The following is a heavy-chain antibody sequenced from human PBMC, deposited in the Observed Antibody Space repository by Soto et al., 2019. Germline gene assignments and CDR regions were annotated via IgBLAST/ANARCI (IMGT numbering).Heavy chain of an antibody. CDR2: IYYIGAY. D-gene: IGHD1-26*01. J-gene: IGHJ5*02. CDR1: GASVSSYY. CDR3: ASGLNSGRYWNWFDP. V-gene: IGHV4-59*02. Sequence: SETLSLTCSVSGASVSSYYWSWVRQPPGKGLEWIGYIYYIGAYNYNPSLKSRVTISVDTSKNQFSLKLSSVTAADTTVYYCASGLNSGRYWNWFDPRGQGTLVTVSS.